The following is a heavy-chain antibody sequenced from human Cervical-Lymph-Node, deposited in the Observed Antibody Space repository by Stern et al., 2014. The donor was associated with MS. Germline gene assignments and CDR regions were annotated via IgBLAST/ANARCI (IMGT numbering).Heavy chain of an antibody. CDR3: ARARVGDYARSPHLDS. CDR1: GFTFSHYS. V-gene: IGHV3-21*03. J-gene: IGHJ4*02. Sequence: EVQLVESGGGLVKPGASLRLSCDASGFTFSHYSINWVRQAPGKGLEWISSISNKSTHAYYADSVEGRCTNSRDSAKDSVSLHMVSLRAEDTAVYYCARARVGDYARSPHLDSWGQGTLVTVSS. D-gene: IGHD4-17*01. CDR2: ISNKSTHA.